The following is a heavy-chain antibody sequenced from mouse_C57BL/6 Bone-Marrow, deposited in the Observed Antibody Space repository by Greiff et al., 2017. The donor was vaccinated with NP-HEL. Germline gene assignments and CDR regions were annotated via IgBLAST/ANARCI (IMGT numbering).Heavy chain of an antibody. CDR1: GFTFSDYY. CDR2: INYDGSST. Sequence: DVKLVESEGGLVQPGSSMKLSCTASGFTFSDYYMAWVRQVPEKGLEWVANINYDGSSTYYLDSLKSRFIISRDNAKNILYLQMSSLKSEDTATYYCARLVYYAMDYWGQGTSVTVSS. V-gene: IGHV5-16*01. CDR3: ARLVYYAMDY. J-gene: IGHJ4*01.